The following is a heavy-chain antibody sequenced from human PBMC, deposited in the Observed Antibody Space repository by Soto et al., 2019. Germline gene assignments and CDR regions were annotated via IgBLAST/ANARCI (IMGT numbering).Heavy chain of an antibody. CDR2: IRSKAYGGTT. J-gene: IGHJ4*02. CDR1: GFTWGDYA. V-gene: IGHV3-49*03. D-gene: IGHD2-15*01. CDR3: ARDGGHCSGGSCYSEFDY. Sequence: GGSLPLPCTASGFTWGDYAMSWFRQAPEKGLEWVGFIRSKAYGGTTEYAASVKGRFTISRDDSKSIAYLQMNSLRAEDTAVYYCARDGGHCSGGSCYSEFDYWGQGTLVTVSS.